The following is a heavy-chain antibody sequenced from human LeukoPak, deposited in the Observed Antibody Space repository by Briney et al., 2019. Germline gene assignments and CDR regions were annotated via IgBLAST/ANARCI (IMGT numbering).Heavy chain of an antibody. D-gene: IGHD2-2*01. CDR2: IKQVGSEK. CDR3: ARYIVVVAAAMRWFDP. V-gene: IGHV3-7*04. CDR1: GFTFSSYW. J-gene: IGHJ5*02. Sequence: AGGSLRLSCAASGFTFSSYWMSWVRQAPGKGLERVANIKQVGSEKDYVESVKGRCIISRDNAKNSLYLQMNSLRAEDTAVYYCARYIVVVAAAMRWFDPWGQGTRVTVSS.